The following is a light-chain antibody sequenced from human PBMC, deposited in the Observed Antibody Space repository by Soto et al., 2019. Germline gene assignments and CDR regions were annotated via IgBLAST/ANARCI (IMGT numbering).Light chain of an antibody. Sequence: QSALTQPASVSGSPGQSITISCTGPSSDVGGYNYVSWYQQHPGKAPKLMIYEVSNRPSGVSNRFSGSKSGNTASLTISGLQADDEDDYYCSSYTTSSTHWVFGGGTKVTVL. CDR1: SSDVGGYNY. V-gene: IGLV2-14*01. J-gene: IGLJ3*02. CDR2: EVS. CDR3: SSYTTSSTHWV.